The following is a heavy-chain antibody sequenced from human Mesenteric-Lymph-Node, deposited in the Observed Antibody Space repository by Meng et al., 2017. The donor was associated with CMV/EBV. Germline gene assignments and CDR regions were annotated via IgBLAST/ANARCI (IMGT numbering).Heavy chain of an antibody. Sequence: EVQLVESGGGLVQPGGSLIQYCAASGFSVRDKYMSWVRQAPGKGLEWVCIIYRGDNTYYIDSVKDRFTVSRDNSKNTMYLQMNSLRVEDTAVYYCTGDSVSNPNLDYWGQGTLVTVSS. V-gene: IGHV3-66*01. CDR1: GFSVRDKY. J-gene: IGHJ4*02. CDR3: TGDSVSNPNLDY. CDR2: IYRGDNT. D-gene: IGHD3-10*01.